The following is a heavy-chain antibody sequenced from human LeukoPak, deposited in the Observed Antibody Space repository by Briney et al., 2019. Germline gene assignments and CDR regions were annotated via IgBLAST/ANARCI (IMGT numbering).Heavy chain of an antibody. CDR1: GFTFSYYG. V-gene: IGHV3-33*01. J-gene: IGHJ4*02. CDR3: ARDFDTSGHYLFDY. CDR2: MWSNGYSR. D-gene: IGHD3-22*01. Sequence: GGSLRLSCTASGFTFSYYGTHWVRQAPGKGLEWVAVMWSNGYSRYYADSVKGRFTISRDNSKNTLYLEMNSLRAEDTAVYSCARDFDTSGHYLFDYWGQGTLVSVSS.